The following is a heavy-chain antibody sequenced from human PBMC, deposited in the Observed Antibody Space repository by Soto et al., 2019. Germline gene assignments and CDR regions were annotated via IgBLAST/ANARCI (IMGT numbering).Heavy chain of an antibody. J-gene: IGHJ6*02. CDR2: IRSTAYGGTT. CDR3: QYQLLTYYYGMDV. D-gene: IGHD2-2*01. CDR1: GFSCGDHA. V-gene: IGHV3-49*03. Sequence: PGGSLRLASIGYGFSCGDHAMRWFRQALAKGLEWLRFIRSTAYGGTTASAPSVKGRFTISRDDSNSIAYLQMNSLKTEHTAVYYCQYQLLTYYYGMDVWGQGTTVTVSS.